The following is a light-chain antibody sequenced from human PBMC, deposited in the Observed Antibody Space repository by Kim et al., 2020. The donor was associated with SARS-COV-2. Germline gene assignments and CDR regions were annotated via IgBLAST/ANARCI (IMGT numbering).Light chain of an antibody. CDR3: QQDYSLPFT. CDR1: ERVVSTY. V-gene: IGKV3D-7*01. J-gene: IGKJ4*01. CDR2: GAS. Sequence: SPGGRATLSCRASERVVSTYLSWYQQKPGQAPRLLIYGASTRATGIPARFSGSGSGTDFTLTIRSLQPEDFAVYYCQQDYSLPFTFGGGTKVEIK.